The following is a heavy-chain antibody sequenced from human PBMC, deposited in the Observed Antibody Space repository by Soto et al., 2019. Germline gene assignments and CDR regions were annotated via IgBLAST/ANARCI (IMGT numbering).Heavy chain of an antibody. CDR1: GYTFTSYY. CDR2: INPSGGST. Sequence: QVQLVQSGAEVKKPGASVKVSCKASGYTFTSYYMHWVRQAPGQGLEWMGIINPSGGSTSYAQKVQGRVTMTRDTSTSTVYMALSSLRSEDTAVYYCARGSTSYCSSTSCYTRDYYYYYGMDVWGQGTTVTVSS. D-gene: IGHD2-2*02. J-gene: IGHJ6*02. CDR3: ARGSTSYCSSTSCYTRDYYYYYGMDV. V-gene: IGHV1-46*01.